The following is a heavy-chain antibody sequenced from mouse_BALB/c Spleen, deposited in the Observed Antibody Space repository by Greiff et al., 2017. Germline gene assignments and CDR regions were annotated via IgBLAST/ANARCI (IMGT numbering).Heavy chain of an antibody. V-gene: IGHV5-9-4*01. Sequence: EVKLMESGGGLVKPGGSLKLSCAASGFTFSSYAMSWVRQSPEKRLEWVAEISSGGSYTYYPDTVTGRFTISRDNAKNTLYLEMSSLRSEDTAMYYCARDKGGYPDYWGQGTTLTVSS. D-gene: IGHD2-14*01. J-gene: IGHJ2*01. CDR1: GFTFSSYA. CDR2: ISSGGSYT. CDR3: ARDKGGYPDY.